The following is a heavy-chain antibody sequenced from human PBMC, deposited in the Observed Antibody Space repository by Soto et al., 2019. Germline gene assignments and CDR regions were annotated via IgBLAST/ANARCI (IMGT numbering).Heavy chain of an antibody. D-gene: IGHD6-13*01. J-gene: IGHJ4*02. CDR1: GYTFTSYG. V-gene: IGHV1-18*01. CDR3: ARDVHGPNSSSWYGY. CDR2: ISACNGNT. Sequence: ASVKVSCKASGYTFTSYGISWVRQAPGQGLEWMGWISACNGNTNYAQKLQGRVTMTTDTSTSTAYMELRSLRSDDTAVYYCARDVHGPNSSSWYGYWGQGTLVTVSS.